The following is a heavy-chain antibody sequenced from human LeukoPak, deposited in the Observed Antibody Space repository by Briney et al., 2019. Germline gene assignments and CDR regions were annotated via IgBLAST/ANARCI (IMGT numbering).Heavy chain of an antibody. CDR2: ISASDGST. Sequence: PGGSLRLSCAASGFTFSNYAMSWVRQAPGKGLEWVSSISASDGSTYYADSVKGRFTVSRDNSKNTLYLHMNSLRAEDTAVYYCAKARLAATGTHFDYWGQGTLVTVSS. CDR1: GFTFSNYA. V-gene: IGHV3-23*01. J-gene: IGHJ4*02. CDR3: AKARLAATGTHFDY. D-gene: IGHD6-13*01.